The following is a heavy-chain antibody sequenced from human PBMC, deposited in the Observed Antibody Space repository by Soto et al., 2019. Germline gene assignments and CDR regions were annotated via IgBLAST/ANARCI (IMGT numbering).Heavy chain of an antibody. V-gene: IGHV3-30*18. J-gene: IGHJ4*02. Sequence: QVQLVESGGGVVQPGRSLRLSCAASGFTFSSYGMHWVRQAPGKGLEWVAVISYDGSYKYYADSMKGRVTISRDNSKNTVYVQMTSLRAEDTAVYYCAKEGSVVATTPDFDYWGQGTLVTVSS. D-gene: IGHD5-12*01. CDR2: ISYDGSYK. CDR3: AKEGSVVATTPDFDY. CDR1: GFTFSSYG.